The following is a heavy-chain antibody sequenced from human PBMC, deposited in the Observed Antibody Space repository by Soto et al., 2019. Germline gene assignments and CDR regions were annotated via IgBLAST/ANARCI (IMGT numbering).Heavy chain of an antibody. D-gene: IGHD3-16*02. CDR2: IKSKSDGGTR. CDR1: GFTFSDSW. J-gene: IGHJ4*02. CDR3: STYYYISGTYRVRWAY. V-gene: IGHV3-15*01. Sequence: EVQLVESGGGTVKPGESLRLSCAASGFTFSDSWMSWVRQAPGKGLEWVGRIKSKSDGGTRDHAAPVEGRFTISRDDSKNTLYLQMNSLKTEDTAVYYCSTYYYISGTYRVRWAYWGQGTLVTVS.